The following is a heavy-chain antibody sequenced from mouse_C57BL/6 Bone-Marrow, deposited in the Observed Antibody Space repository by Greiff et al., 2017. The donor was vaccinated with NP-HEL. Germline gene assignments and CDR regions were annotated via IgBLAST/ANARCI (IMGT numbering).Heavy chain of an antibody. D-gene: IGHD4-1*01. CDR2: SRNKANDYTT. Sequence: EVKLMESGGGLVQSGRSLRLSCATSGFTFSDFYMEWVRQAPGKGLEWIAASRNKANDYTTEYSASVKGRFIVSRDTSQSILYLQMNALRAEDTAIYYCARDADWDRGYFDVWGTGTTVTVSS. CDR3: ARDADWDRGYFDV. CDR1: GFTFSDFY. J-gene: IGHJ1*03. V-gene: IGHV7-1*01.